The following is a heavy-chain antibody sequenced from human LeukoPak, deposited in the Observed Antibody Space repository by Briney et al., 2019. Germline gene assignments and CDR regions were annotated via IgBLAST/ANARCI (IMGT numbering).Heavy chain of an antibody. CDR1: DFTFATYW. CDR3: VRGTSRENGYGGDDPY. Sequence: GGSLRLSCAGSDFTFATYWMHWVRQAPGKGLVWVSRISTEGFYKTYADSVKGRFTISRDNDRNTLFVQMDSLRAEDAAVYYCVRGTSRENGYGGDDPYWGQGTLVIVSP. J-gene: IGHJ4*02. V-gene: IGHV3-74*03. CDR2: ISTEGFYK. D-gene: IGHD2-21*02.